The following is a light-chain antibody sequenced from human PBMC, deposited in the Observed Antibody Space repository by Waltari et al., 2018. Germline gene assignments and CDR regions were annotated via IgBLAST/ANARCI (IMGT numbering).Light chain of an antibody. J-gene: IGLJ1*01. Sequence: SALTQPASVSGSPGKSIPISCSGTKRYIGNYKLFSWFQQHPGKAPKLMIFEVSKRPSGISSRFSGSKSGNTASLTISGLQPEDEANYYCCSYAGSYNFEVFGTGTKVTVL. CDR2: EVS. CDR1: KRYIGNYKL. CDR3: CSYAGSYNFEV. V-gene: IGLV2-23*02.